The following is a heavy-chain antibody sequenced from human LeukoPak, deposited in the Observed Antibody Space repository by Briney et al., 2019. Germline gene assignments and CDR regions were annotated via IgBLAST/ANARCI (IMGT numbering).Heavy chain of an antibody. J-gene: IGHJ6*02. Sequence: PGGSLRLSCTASGFTFGDYAMSWVRQAPGKGLEWVGFIRSKAYGGTTEYAASVKGRFTISRDDSKSIAYLQMNSLKTEDTAAYYCTRVAGVVPAAMILYYYYGMDVWGQGTTVTVSS. CDR3: TRVAGVVPAAMILYYYYGMDV. CDR2: IRSKAYGGTT. CDR1: GFTFGDYA. V-gene: IGHV3-49*04. D-gene: IGHD2-2*01.